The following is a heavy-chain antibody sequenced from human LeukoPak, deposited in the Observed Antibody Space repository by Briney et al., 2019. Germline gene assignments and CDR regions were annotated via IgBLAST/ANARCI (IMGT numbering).Heavy chain of an antibody. V-gene: IGHV4-31*03. CDR3: ATTRAHQFDY. J-gene: IGHJ4*02. CDR1: GVSMSSSDYY. CDR2: IYHSGST. D-gene: IGHD4-11*01. Sequence: PSQTLSLTCTVSGVSMSSSDYYWPWIRQHPGKGLEWLGFIYHSGSTYYNPSLKSRVTISVDTSKNQFSLKLNSVTAADTAVYYCATTRAHQFDYWGQGTLVTVSS.